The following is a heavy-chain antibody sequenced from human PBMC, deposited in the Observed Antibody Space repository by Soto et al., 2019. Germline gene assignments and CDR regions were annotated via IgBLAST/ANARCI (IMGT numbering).Heavy chain of an antibody. CDR3: ARDGGYFDWSDAFDI. CDR1: GYTFTSYG. Sequence: QVQLVQSGAEVKKPRSSVKVSCKASGYTFTSYGISWVRQAPGQGLEWMGWISAYNGNTNYAQKLQGRVTMTTDTSTGTAYMELRSLRSDDTDVYYCARDGGYFDWSDAFDIWGQGTRVTVSS. V-gene: IGHV1-18*01. J-gene: IGHJ3*02. D-gene: IGHD3-9*01. CDR2: ISAYNGNT.